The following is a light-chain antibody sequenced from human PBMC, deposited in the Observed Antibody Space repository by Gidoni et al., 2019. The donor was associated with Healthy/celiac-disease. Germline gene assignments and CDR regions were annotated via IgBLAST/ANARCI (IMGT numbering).Light chain of an antibody. CDR3: CSYAGSYTLV. V-gene: IGLV2-11*01. CDR2: DVS. Sequence: QSALTQPRSASTSPGQSVTISCTGTSSDVGGYNYVSWYQQHPVKAPKRMIYDVSKRPSGVPDRFSGSKSGNTASLTISGLQAEDEADYYCCSYAGSYTLVFGGGTKLTVL. J-gene: IGLJ2*01. CDR1: SSDVGGYNY.